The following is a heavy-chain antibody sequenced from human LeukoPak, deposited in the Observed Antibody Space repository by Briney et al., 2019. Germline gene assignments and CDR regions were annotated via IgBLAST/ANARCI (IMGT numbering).Heavy chain of an antibody. CDR2: ISPNSGGT. CDR1: GYTFTGYY. CDR3: ARDRAVATIGGVDY. J-gene: IGHJ4*02. D-gene: IGHD5-12*01. V-gene: IGHV1-2*02. Sequence: ASVKVSCKTSGYTFTGYYLHWVRQAPGQGLEWMGWISPNSGGTNYAQKFQGRVTMTRDTSISTAYMELSSLRSDDTAVYYCARDRAVATIGGVDYWGQGSLVTVSS.